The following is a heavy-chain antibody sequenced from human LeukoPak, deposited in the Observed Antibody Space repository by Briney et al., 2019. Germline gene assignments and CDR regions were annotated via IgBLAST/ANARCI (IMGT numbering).Heavy chain of an antibody. CDR2: ISHDGRTK. D-gene: IGHD5-24*01. CDR1: GFNFDNFA. Sequence: GGSLRLSCIVSGFNFDNFAMHWVRQPLGKGLEWVAVISHDGRTKYYADSMKGRITISRDNSKNTLFLQMNNLRSEDTAVYFCARPSPPGDGYNPPDHWGQGTLVTVSS. V-gene: IGHV3-30*04. CDR3: ARPSPPGDGYNPPDH. J-gene: IGHJ4*02.